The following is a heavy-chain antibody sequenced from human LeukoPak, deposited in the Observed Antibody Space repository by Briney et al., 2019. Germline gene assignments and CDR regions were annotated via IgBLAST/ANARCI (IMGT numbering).Heavy chain of an antibody. CDR2: LYSAGGT. D-gene: IGHD6-19*01. V-gene: IGHV3-53*01. CDR3: SRGGDPQWLVHGEY. Sequence: GGSLRLFCAASGFTVSRTYMSWVRQAPGKGLEWVSVLYSAGGTYYADSVKGRFTISRDNSKNTLYLQMNSPRVEDTAVYYCSRGGDPQWLVHGEYWGQGTLVTVSS. CDR1: GFTVSRTY. J-gene: IGHJ4*02.